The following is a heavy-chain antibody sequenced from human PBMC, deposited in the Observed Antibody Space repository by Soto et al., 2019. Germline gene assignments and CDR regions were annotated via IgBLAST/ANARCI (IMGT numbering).Heavy chain of an antibody. CDR3: ARDPCV. CDR1: GGSIGSGGYS. Sequence: SETLSPTCAVSGGSIGSGGYSWSWILQPPGKGLEWIGYIYHSGSIYYNPSLKSRVTISVDRSKNQFSLKLSSVTAADTAVYYCARDPCVWGQGTLVTVSS. V-gene: IGHV4-30-2*01. CDR2: IYHSGSI. J-gene: IGHJ4*02.